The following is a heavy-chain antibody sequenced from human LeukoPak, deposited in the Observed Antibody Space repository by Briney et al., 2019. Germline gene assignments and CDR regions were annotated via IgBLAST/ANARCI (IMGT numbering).Heavy chain of an antibody. D-gene: IGHD4-23*01. J-gene: IGHJ4*02. CDR3: AREFSTLDNSAY. CDR2: IDNYSGDT. CDR1: GYTFTSIG. Sequence: ASVKVSCKGSGYTFTSIGLSWVRQAPGQGLEWMGWIDNYSGDTDYAQKFQGRVTMTRDTSTSTVYMELSSLRSEDTAVYYCAREFSTLDNSAYWGQGTLVTVSS. V-gene: IGHV1-18*01.